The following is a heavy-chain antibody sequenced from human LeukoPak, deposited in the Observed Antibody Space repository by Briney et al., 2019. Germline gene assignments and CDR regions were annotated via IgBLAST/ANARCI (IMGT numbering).Heavy chain of an antibody. D-gene: IGHD6-13*01. Sequence: GGSLRLSCAASGLTFSNYDMNWARQAPGEGLEWVSAISGSGGSTYYAVSVRGRFTISRDNSKNTLYLQMNSLRAEDTAVDYCAKEGGSSWYYFDFWGQGTLVTVSS. CDR3: AKEGGSSWYYFDF. V-gene: IGHV3-23*01. CDR1: GLTFSNYD. CDR2: ISGSGGST. J-gene: IGHJ4*02.